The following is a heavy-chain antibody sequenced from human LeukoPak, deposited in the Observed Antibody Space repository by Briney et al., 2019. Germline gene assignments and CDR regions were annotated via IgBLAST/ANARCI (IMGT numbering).Heavy chain of an antibody. CDR3: ARDWKGAGKFHYYYYGMDV. V-gene: IGHV4-4*07. J-gene: IGHJ6*02. D-gene: IGHD1-26*01. CDR1: GGSLSSYY. Sequence: SETLSLTCTVSGGSLSSYYWSWIRQPAGKGLEWIGRIYTSGSTNYNPSLKSRVTMSVDTSKNQFSLKLSSVTAADTAVYYCARDWKGAGKFHYYYYGMDVWGQGTTVTVSS. CDR2: IYTSGST.